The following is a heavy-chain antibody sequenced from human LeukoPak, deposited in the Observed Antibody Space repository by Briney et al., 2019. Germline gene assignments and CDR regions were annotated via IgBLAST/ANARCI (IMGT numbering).Heavy chain of an antibody. Sequence: GGSLRLSCATSGFTVSSNYMSWVRQAPGKGLEWVSVIYSGGSTYYADSVKGRFTIYRDNSKNTLYLQMNSLRAEDTAVYYCARASIDALYYDFWSGYYHRGYYYYYMDVWGKGTTVTVSS. CDR1: GFTVSSNY. CDR2: IYSGGST. CDR3: ARASIDALYYDFWSGYYHRGYYYYYMDV. J-gene: IGHJ6*03. D-gene: IGHD3-3*01. V-gene: IGHV3-53*01.